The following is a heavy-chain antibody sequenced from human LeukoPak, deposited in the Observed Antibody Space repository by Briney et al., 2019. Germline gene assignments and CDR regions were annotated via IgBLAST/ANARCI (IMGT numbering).Heavy chain of an antibody. Sequence: PGRSLRLSCAASGLPFSSYAMHWVRQAPGKGLGWVALISYDGSNEHYADSVKGRFTISRDNSKNTLYLQVNSLRAEDTAVYYCAKSKFSCIGNNCYSPDYWGQGTLVTVSS. CDR3: AKSKFSCIGNNCYSPDY. CDR1: GLPFSSYA. J-gene: IGHJ4*02. CDR2: ISYDGSNE. V-gene: IGHV3-30*18. D-gene: IGHD2-15*01.